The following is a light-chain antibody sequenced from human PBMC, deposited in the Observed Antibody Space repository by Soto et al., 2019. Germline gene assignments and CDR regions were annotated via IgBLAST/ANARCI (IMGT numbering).Light chain of an antibody. CDR2: DAS. CDR1: QSVSSY. V-gene: IGKV3-11*01. J-gene: IGKJ5*01. Sequence: SMFTQSPAPRSLSPGERANLSCRSSQSVSSYLARYQQKPGQAPRLLIYDASNRATGIPARFSGSGSGTDFTLTISSLEPEDFAVYYCQQRSNWPITFGQGTRLEIK. CDR3: QQRSNWPIT.